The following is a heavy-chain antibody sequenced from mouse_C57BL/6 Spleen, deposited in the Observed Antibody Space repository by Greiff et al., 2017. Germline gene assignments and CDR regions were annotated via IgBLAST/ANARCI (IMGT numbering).Heavy chain of an antibody. CDR1: GFTFSSYA. Sequence: DVKLVESGGGLVKPGGSLKLSCAASGFTFSSYAMSWVRQTPEKRLEWVATISDGGSYTYYPDNVKGRFTISRDNAKNNLYLQMSHLKSEDTAMYYCAREGDVYYFDYWGQGTTLTVSS. CDR2: ISDGGSYT. V-gene: IGHV5-4*01. CDR3: AREGDVYYFDY. J-gene: IGHJ2*01. D-gene: IGHD3-3*01.